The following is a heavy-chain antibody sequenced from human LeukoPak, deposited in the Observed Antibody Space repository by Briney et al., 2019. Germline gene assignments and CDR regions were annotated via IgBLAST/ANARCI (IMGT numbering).Heavy chain of an antibody. CDR3: ARGYYDIFTSYFEYLDY. D-gene: IGHD3-9*01. J-gene: IGHJ4*02. Sequence: GGSLRLSCGASGFIFRSYEMNWVRQAPGKGLEWISYICSSGSIIYYADSVKGRFTITRDDAKNSLYLQMNNLRVEDTAVYFCARGYYDIFTSYFEYLDYWGQGTLVTVSS. CDR2: ICSSGSII. CDR1: GFIFRSYE. V-gene: IGHV3-48*03.